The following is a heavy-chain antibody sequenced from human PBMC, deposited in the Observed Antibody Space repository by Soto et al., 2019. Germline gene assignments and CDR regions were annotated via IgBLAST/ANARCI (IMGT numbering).Heavy chain of an antibody. CDR3: ARDPGV. V-gene: IGHV4-30-2*01. CDR1: GGSISSGGDS. J-gene: IGHJ4*02. Sequence: SETLSLTCAVSGGSISSGGDSWSWIRQPPGKGLERIGYIYHGGSTYYNPSLKSRVTISVDRSKNQFSLNLSSVTAADTAVYYCARDPGVWGQGTLVTVSS. CDR2: IYHGGST. D-gene: IGHD3-10*01.